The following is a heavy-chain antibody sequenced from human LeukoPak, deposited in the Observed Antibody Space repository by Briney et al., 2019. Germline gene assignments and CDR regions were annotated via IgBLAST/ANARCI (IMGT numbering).Heavy chain of an antibody. CDR2: ISSSSSTI. J-gene: IGHJ4*02. CDR1: GFTFSSYS. CDR3: ERSPFGVVIIEFDY. D-gene: IGHD3-3*01. V-gene: IGHV3-48*01. Sequence: PGGSLRLSCAASGFTFSSYSMNWVRHAPGKGLEWVSYISSSSSTIYYADSVKGRFTISRDNAKKSLYLQMNSLRAEDTAVYYCERSPFGVVIIEFDYWGQGTLVTVSS.